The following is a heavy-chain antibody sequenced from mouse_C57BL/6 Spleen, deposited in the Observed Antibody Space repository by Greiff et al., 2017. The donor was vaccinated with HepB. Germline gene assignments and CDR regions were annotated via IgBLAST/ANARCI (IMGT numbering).Heavy chain of an antibody. CDR3: TDYDNDGGYFDD. CDR1: GYTFTSYW. J-gene: IGHJ1*03. V-gene: IGHV1-5*01. D-gene: IGHD2-4*01. CDR2: IYPGNSDT. Sequence: EVHLVESGTVLARPGASVKMSCKTSGYTFTSYWMHWVKQRPGQGLEWLGAIYPGNSDTSYNQKFKGKAKLTAVTSASTAYMELSSLTNEDSAVYYCTDYDNDGGYFDDWGTGTTVTVTS.